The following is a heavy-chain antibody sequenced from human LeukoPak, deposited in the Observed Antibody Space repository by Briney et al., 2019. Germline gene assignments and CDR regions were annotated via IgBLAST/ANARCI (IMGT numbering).Heavy chain of an antibody. CDR3: ARGPYSGGLVIHTGFDY. V-gene: IGHV3-11*01. D-gene: IGHD3/OR15-3a*01. CDR2: ISSSGSTI. CDR1: GFTFSDYY. Sequence: GGSLRLSGAASGFTFSDYYMSWIRQAPGKGLEWVSYISSSGSTIYYADSVKGRFTISRDNAKNSLYLQMNSLRAEDTAVYYCARGPYSGGLVIHTGFDYWGQGTLVTVSS. J-gene: IGHJ4*02.